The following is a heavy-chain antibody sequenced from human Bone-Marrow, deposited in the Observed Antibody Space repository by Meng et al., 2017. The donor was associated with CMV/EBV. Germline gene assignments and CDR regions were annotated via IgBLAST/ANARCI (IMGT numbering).Heavy chain of an antibody. CDR1: GFIFSSYG. J-gene: IGHJ5*02. D-gene: IGHD3-3*01. Sequence: GESLKISCAASGFIFSSYGMHWVRQAPGKGLEWVAFIRYDGSNKYYADSAKGRFTISRDNSKNTLYLQMNSLRAEVTAVYYCAKDRKDDYWSGYGPNWFDPWGQGTLVTVSS. CDR3: AKDRKDDYWSGYGPNWFDP. CDR2: IRYDGSNK. V-gene: IGHV3-30*02.